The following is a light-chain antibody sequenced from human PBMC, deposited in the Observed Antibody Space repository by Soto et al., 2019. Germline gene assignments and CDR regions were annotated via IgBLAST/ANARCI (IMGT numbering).Light chain of an antibody. V-gene: IGKV1-33*01. CDR2: DAS. CDR3: QQYDHLPIT. Sequence: DIQMTQSPSTLSASVGDRFTITCRASQSISSYLNWYQQKPGEAPKLLIYDASKLETGVPSRFSGSGSGTDFTFTISSLQPEDFATYHCQQYDHLPITFGQGTRLEIK. CDR1: QSISSY. J-gene: IGKJ5*01.